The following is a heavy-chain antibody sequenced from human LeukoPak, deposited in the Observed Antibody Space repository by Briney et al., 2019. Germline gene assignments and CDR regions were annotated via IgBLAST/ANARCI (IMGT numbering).Heavy chain of an antibody. D-gene: IGHD5-18*01. CDR1: GFTFSSYS. CDR3: ARPRDRQLRIGFDY. V-gene: IGHV3-21*01. Sequence: GGSLRLSCAASGFTFSSYSMNWVRQAPGKGLEWVSSISSSSSYIYYADSVKGRFTISRDNAKNSLYLQMNSLRAEDTAVYYCARPRDRQLRIGFDYWGQGTLVTVSS. J-gene: IGHJ4*02. CDR2: ISSSSSYI.